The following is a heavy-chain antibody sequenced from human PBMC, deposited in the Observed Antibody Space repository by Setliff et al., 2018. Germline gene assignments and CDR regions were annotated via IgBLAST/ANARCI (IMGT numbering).Heavy chain of an antibody. D-gene: IGHD3-22*01. J-gene: IGHJ3*02. CDR1: GGSISGGGYY. CDR3: ARSGYYSIDAFDI. Sequence: PSETLSLTCTVSGGSISGGGYYWSWIRQHPRKGLEWIRYIYYSGSTNYTPSLKSRVTLSVDTSRNHFSLKLNSVTAADTAVYYCARSGYYSIDAFDIWGQGTMVTVSS. V-gene: IGHV4-31*03. CDR2: IYYSGST.